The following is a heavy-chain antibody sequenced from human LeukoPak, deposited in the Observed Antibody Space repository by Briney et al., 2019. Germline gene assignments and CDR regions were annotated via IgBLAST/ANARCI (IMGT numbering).Heavy chain of an antibody. D-gene: IGHD2-21*02. J-gene: IGHJ3*02. CDR3: ARDPQPYCGGDCYLTDAFDI. V-gene: IGHV1-46*01. CDR1: GYTFTSYY. CDR2: INPSGGST. Sequence: ASVKVSCKASGYTFTSYYMHWVRQPPGQGLEWMGIINPSGGSTSYAQKFQGRVTMTRDTSTSTVYMELSSLRSEDTAVYYCARDPQPYCGGDCYLTDAFDIWGQGTMVTVSS.